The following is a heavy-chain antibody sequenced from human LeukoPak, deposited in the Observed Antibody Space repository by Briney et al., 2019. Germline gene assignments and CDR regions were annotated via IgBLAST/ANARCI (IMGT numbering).Heavy chain of an antibody. CDR3: ARGNYYGMDV. CDR1: ESTFSKFW. J-gene: IGHJ6*02. D-gene: IGHD2/OR15-2a*01. CDR2: INRDGSTT. Sequence: GGSLRLSCAASESTFSKFWMHWVRQAPGKGLVWVSGINRDGSTTTYADSVKGRFTVSRDNAKNTLYLQMNSLRAEHTAVYYCARGNYYGMDVWGQGTTVTVSS. V-gene: IGHV3-74*03.